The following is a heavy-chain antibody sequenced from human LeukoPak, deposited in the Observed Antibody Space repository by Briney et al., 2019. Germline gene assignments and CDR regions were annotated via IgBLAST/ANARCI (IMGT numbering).Heavy chain of an antibody. CDR3: ARGITMTLTPWKGNGNGYYFDY. V-gene: IGHV1-69*05. CDR2: IIPIFGTA. CDR1: GGTFSSYA. D-gene: IGHD3-22*01. Sequence: ASVKVSCKASGGTFSSYAISWVRQAPGQGLEWMGRIIPIFGTANYAQKFQGRVTITTDESTSTAYMELSSLRSEDTAVYYCARGITMTLTPWKGNGNGYYFDYWGQGTLVTASS. J-gene: IGHJ4*02.